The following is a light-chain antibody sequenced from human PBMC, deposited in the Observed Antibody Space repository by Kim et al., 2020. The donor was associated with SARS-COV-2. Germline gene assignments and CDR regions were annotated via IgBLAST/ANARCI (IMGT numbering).Light chain of an antibody. CDR1: QRISTW. CDR2: DAS. CDR3: QQYNSYSALT. J-gene: IGKJ4*01. V-gene: IGKV1-5*01. Sequence: DIQMTQSPSALSASVGDRVTITCRASQRISTWLAWYQQKPGKAPKLLIYDASSLQSGVPSRFSGSGSGTEFTLTISSLQADDFATYYCQQYNSYSALTFGGGTKVDIK.